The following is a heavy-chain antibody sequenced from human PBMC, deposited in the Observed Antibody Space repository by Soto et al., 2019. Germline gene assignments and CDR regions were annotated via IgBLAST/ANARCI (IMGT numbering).Heavy chain of an antibody. CDR2: ISGSGGRT. Sequence: PGGSLRLSCAASGFTFSTYAMSWVRQAPGKGLEWVSAISGSGGRTYYADSVKGRFTVSRDNSKNTLYLQMNSLRAEDTAVYYCVAGLHLGELSPHFDYWGQGTLVTVSS. V-gene: IGHV3-23*01. D-gene: IGHD3-16*02. CDR1: GFTFSTYA. CDR3: VAGLHLGELSPHFDY. J-gene: IGHJ4*02.